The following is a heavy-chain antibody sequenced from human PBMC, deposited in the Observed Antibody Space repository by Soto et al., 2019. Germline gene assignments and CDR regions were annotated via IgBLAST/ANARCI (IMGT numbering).Heavy chain of an antibody. CDR3: AKVPRPGGSSWYLLFY. D-gene: IGHD6-13*01. Sequence: GGSLRLSCAASGFTFSSYAMSWVRQAPGKGLEWVSAISGSGGSTYYADSVKGRFTISRDNSKNTLYLQMNSLRAEDTAVYYCAKVPRPGGSSWYLLFYWGQGTLVTVSS. CDR2: ISGSGGST. V-gene: IGHV3-23*01. CDR1: GFTFSSYA. J-gene: IGHJ4*02.